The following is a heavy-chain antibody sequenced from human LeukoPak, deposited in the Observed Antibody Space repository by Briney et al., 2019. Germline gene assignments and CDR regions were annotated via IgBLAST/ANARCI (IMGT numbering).Heavy chain of an antibody. CDR1: GFTFSAYD. V-gene: IGHV3-13*04. CDR3: ARDSSGWGLAV. D-gene: IGHD6-19*01. CDR2: IGRAGDT. Sequence: GGSLRLSCAAAGFTFSAYDMHWVRQATGKGLEWVSYIGRAGDTYYAGSVKGRFTISREGATNSLFLQMNSLGVGDTAVYYCARDSSGWGLAVWGQGTTVTVSS. J-gene: IGHJ6*02.